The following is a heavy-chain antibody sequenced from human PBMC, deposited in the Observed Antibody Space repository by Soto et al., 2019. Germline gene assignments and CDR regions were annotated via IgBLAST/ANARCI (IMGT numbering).Heavy chain of an antibody. Sequence: PSDTLSLTCMFYGGTVSNYYWNWIRQPPGKGLEWIGEIDHSGSTNYNPSLKSRLTISVDTSKNQFSLKLGSVTAADTAVYYCARGKMAGDAFDIWGQGTMVTVSS. D-gene: IGHD6-19*01. V-gene: IGHV4-34*01. CDR1: GGTVSNYY. CDR2: IDHSGST. J-gene: IGHJ3*02. CDR3: ARGKMAGDAFDI.